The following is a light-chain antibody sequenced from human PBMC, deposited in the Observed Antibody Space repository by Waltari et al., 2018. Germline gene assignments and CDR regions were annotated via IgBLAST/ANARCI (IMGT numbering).Light chain of an antibody. CDR2: DVN. V-gene: IGLV2-8*01. J-gene: IGLJ1*01. Sequence: QSALTQPPSASGSPGQSITIPCTGSARAIGAHDSVSWYQQHPGKAPKLLLYDVNRRPSGVPFRFSGSKSGNTASLTVSGLQTEDEADYYCSSYVGADTAVFGPGTKVTVL. CDR3: SSYVGADTAV. CDR1: ARAIGAHDS.